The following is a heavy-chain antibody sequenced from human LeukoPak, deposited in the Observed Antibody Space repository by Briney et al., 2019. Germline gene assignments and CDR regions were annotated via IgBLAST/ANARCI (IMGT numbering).Heavy chain of an antibody. CDR3: AREIFNGFDT. J-gene: IGHJ3*02. Sequence: QPGRSLRLSCSVSGFTFRSYAMRWVRQAPGKGLEWVAVISYDGSNKDYADSVKGRFTISRDNSKNTLFLQMNSLRAEDTAVYHCAREIFNGFDTWGQGTMVTVSS. CDR1: GFTFRSYA. V-gene: IGHV3-30-3*01. CDR2: ISYDGSNK.